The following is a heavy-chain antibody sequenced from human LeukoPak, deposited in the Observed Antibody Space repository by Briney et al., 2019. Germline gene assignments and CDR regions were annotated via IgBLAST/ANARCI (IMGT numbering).Heavy chain of an antibody. V-gene: IGHV3-74*01. CDR2: INSDGSST. CDR1: GFTFSSYW. D-gene: IGHD2-15*01. J-gene: IGHJ4*02. Sequence: GGSLRLSCAASGFTFSSYWMHWVRQAPGKGLVWVSRINSDGSSTSYADSVKGRFTISRDNAKNTLYLQMNSLRAEDTAVYYCARGCGYCSGGSCYMDYWGQGTLVTVSS. CDR3: ARGCGYCSGGSCYMDY.